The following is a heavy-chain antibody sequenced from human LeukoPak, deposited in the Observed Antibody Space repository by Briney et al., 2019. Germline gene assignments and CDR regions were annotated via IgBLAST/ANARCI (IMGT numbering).Heavy chain of an antibody. CDR3: ARGLYYDSSGPEGYYFDY. D-gene: IGHD3-22*01. J-gene: IGHJ4*02. V-gene: IGHV4-34*01. Sequence: MSSETLSLTCAAYGGSFSGYYWSWIRQPPGKGLEWIGEINHSGSTNYNPSLKSRVTISVDTSKDQFSLKLSSVTAADTAVYYCARGLYYDSSGPEGYYFDYWGQGTLVTVSS. CDR2: INHSGST. CDR1: GGSFSGYY.